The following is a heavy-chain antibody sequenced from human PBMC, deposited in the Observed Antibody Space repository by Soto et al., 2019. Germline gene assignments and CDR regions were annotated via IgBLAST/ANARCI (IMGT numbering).Heavy chain of an antibody. V-gene: IGHV4-59*01. CDR2: IYYSGST. CDR3: ARGENYYDSSGYPY. J-gene: IGHJ4*02. D-gene: IGHD3-22*01. CDR1: GGSISSYD. Sequence: SETLSLTCTVSGGSISSYDWSWIRQPPGKGLEWIGYIYYSGSTNYNPSLKSRVTISVDTSKNQFSLKLSSVTAADTAVYYCARGENYYDSSGYPYWGQGTLVTVSS.